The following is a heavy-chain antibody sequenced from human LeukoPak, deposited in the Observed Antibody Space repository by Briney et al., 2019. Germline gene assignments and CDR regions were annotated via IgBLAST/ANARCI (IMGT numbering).Heavy chain of an antibody. V-gene: IGHV5-51*01. J-gene: IGHJ4*02. D-gene: IGHD6-13*01. CDR3: ARLSSGSPHDLSSSWTGYDY. CDR1: GYSFTSYW. CDR2: IYPGDSDT. Sequence: GESLKISCKGSGYSFTSYWIGWVRQMPGKGLEWLGIIYPGDSDTRYSPSFQGQVTISADKSISTAYLQWSSLKASDTAMYYCARLSSGSPHDLSSSWTGYDYWGQGTLVTVSS.